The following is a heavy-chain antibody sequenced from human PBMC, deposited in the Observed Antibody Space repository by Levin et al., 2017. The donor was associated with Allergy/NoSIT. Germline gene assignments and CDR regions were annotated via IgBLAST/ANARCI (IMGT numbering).Heavy chain of an antibody. J-gene: IGHJ5*02. CDR2: IYYSGST. V-gene: IGHV4-39*01. CDR3: ARPHSSSALGWFDP. Sequence: MASETLSLTCTVSGGSISSSSYYWGWIRQPPGKGLEWIGSIYYSGSTYYNPSLKSRVTISVDTSKNQFSLKLSSVTAADTAVYYCARPHSSSALGWFDPWGQGTLVTVSS. D-gene: IGHD6-6*01. CDR1: GGSISSSSYY.